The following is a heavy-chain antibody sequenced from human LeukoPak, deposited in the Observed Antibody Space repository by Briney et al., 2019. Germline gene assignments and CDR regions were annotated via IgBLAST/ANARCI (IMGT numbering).Heavy chain of an antibody. D-gene: IGHD3-10*01. V-gene: IGHV5-51*01. Sequence: GDSLKISCRASGYSFTIYWIGWVRQLPGRGLEWMGIIYPGDSDTTYSPSFQGQVTISADKSISTAHLQWSSLKASDTAMYYCARSIAYYYGSGSWWYFDYWGQGTLVTVSS. CDR2: IYPGDSDT. J-gene: IGHJ4*02. CDR3: ARSIAYYYGSGSWWYFDY. CDR1: GYSFTIYW.